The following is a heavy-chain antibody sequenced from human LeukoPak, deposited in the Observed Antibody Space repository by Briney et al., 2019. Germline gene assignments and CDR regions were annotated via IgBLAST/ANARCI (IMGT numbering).Heavy chain of an antibody. Sequence: GGTLRLSCAASGFTFSNAWMSWVRQAPGQGLEWVGRIKSKTDGGTTDYAAPVKGRFTISRDDSNNTLYLQMNSLKTEDTAVYYCATDGAYSSGWYQSYYFDYWGQGTLVTVSS. D-gene: IGHD6-19*01. J-gene: IGHJ4*02. CDR1: GFTFSNAW. CDR3: ATDGAYSSGWYQSYYFDY. V-gene: IGHV3-15*01. CDR2: IKSKTDGGTT.